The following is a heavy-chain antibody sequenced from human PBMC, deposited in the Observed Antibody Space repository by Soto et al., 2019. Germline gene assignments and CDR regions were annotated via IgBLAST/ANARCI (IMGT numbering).Heavy chain of an antibody. CDR1: GFTFSLYG. J-gene: IGHJ4*02. V-gene: IGHV3-33*01. Sequence: GGSLRLSCAASGFTFSLYGMHWVRQAPGKGLQWLAVTWHDGNNKYYGDSVKGRFTISRDNSKNTLYLQMNSLRVEDTAVYHCVRANRRGGHNLAYWGQGTLVTVSS. CDR3: VRANRRGGHNLAY. D-gene: IGHD5-12*01. CDR2: TWHDGNNK.